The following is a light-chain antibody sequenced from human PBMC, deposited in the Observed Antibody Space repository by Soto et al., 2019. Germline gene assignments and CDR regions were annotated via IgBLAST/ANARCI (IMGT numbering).Light chain of an antibody. J-gene: IGLJ2*01. V-gene: IGLV1-47*01. CDR1: SSNIGSNY. Sequence: QSVLTQPPSASGTPGQRVTISCSGSSSNIGSNYVYWYQQLPGTAPKLLIYMNNQRPSGVPDRFSGSKSGTSASLAISGLRSEDEADYYCAAWDDSLSVVVFGGGTKVTVL. CDR2: MNN. CDR3: AAWDDSLSVVV.